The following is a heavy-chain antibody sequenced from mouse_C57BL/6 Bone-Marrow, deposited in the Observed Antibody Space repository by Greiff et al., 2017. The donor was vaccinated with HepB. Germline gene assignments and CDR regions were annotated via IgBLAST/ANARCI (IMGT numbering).Heavy chain of an antibody. CDR3: AREVYYDYDGFAY. CDR1: GYTFTSYW. CDR2: IDPSDSYT. J-gene: IGHJ3*01. D-gene: IGHD2-4*01. Sequence: VQLQQPGAELVMPGASVKLSCKASGYTFTSYWMHWVKQRPGPGLEWIGEIDPSDSYTNYNQKFKGKSTLTVDKSSSTAYMQLSSLTSEDSAVYYCAREVYYDYDGFAYWGQGTLVTVSA. V-gene: IGHV1-69*01.